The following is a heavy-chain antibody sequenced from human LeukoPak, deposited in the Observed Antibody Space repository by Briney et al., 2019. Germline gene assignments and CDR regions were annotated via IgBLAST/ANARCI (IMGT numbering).Heavy chain of an antibody. CDR3: ARAPGYSSSSGGLDP. CDR1: GGSFSGYY. V-gene: IGHV4-34*01. Sequence: SETLSLTCAAYGGSFSGYYWSWIRQPPGKGLEWIGEINHSGSTNYNPSLKSRVTISVDTSKNQFSLKLSSVTAADTAVYYCARAPGYSSSSGGLDPWGQGTLVTVSS. D-gene: IGHD6-6*01. CDR2: INHSGST. J-gene: IGHJ5*02.